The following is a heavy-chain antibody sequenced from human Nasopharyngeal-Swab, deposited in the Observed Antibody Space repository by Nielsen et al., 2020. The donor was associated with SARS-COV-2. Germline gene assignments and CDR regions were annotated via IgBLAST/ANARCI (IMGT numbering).Heavy chain of an antibody. V-gene: IGHV3-9*01. CDR3: AKDRATSSSGWGGFDY. CDR1: GFTFADYA. D-gene: IGHD6-19*01. Sequence: SLKISCAASGFTFADYAMHWVRQAPGKGLEWVSGISWNSGSIGYADSVKGRFTISRDNAKTSLYLQMNSLRAEDTALYYCAKDRATSSSGWGGFDYWGQGTLVTVSS. J-gene: IGHJ4*02. CDR2: ISWNSGSI.